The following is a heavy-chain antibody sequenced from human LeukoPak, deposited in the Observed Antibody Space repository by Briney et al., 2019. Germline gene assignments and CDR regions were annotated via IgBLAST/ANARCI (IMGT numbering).Heavy chain of an antibody. CDR1: GFTFSSYA. J-gene: IGHJ4*02. CDR3: AIDFVMAAAQTLDY. D-gene: IGHD3-16*02. CDR2: ISGSGGST. V-gene: IGHV3-23*01. Sequence: QAGGSLRLSCAASGFTFSSYAMSWVRQAPGKGLEWVSAISGSGGSTYYADSVKGRFTISRDNSKNTLYLQMNSLRAEDTAVYYCAIDFVMAAAQTLDYWGQGTLVTVSS.